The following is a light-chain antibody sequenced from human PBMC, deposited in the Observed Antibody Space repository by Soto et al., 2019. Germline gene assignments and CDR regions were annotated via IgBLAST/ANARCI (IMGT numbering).Light chain of an antibody. CDR3: QQYNNWPQT. CDR2: AAS. CDR1: QSVSSK. V-gene: IGKV3-15*01. J-gene: IGKJ1*01. Sequence: EIVFTQSPSTLSVSPGERATLSCRASQSVSSKLAWYQQKPGQAPRLLIYAASTRTTNIPARFSGSGSGTEFTLTISSLQSEDFAVYYCQQYNNWPQTFGQGTKVDIK.